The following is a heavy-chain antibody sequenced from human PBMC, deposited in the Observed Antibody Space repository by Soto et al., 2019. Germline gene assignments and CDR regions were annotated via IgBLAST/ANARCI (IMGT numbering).Heavy chain of an antibody. J-gene: IGHJ6*02. CDR3: ARDAGYCNSVSCYPYNMDV. CDR2: IYYSGNT. Sequence: SETLSLTCTVSGESISGGDHYWSWVRQSPGEGLEWIGFIYYSGNTYYNPSLKSRVSMSVDTSNNQFSLKLNSVTAADTAVYYCARDAGYCNSVSCYPYNMDVWGQGTTVTVS. D-gene: IGHD2-15*01. V-gene: IGHV4-30-4*01. CDR1: GESISGGDHY.